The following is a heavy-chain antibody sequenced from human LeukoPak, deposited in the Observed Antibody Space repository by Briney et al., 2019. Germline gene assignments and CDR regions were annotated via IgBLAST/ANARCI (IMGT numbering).Heavy chain of an antibody. CDR2: IKQDGSEK. D-gene: IGHD3-3*01. CDR3: GKIYNLLSGYYRHY. CDR1: GFTFSNYW. V-gene: IGHV3-7*01. Sequence: GGSLRLSCGVSGFTFSNYWMSWVRQAPGKGLEWVANIKQDGSEKYYVDSVKGRFTVSRDNAKNSLYLQMNSLRVEDTAVYYWGKIYNLLSGYYRHYWRQGPVVSVSS. J-gene: IGHJ4*02.